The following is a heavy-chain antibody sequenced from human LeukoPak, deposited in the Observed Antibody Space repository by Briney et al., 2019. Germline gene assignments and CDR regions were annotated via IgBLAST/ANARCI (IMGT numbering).Heavy chain of an antibody. D-gene: IGHD3-22*01. CDR1: GYTFTNYF. V-gene: IGHV1-2*06. J-gene: IGHJ4*02. Sequence: ASVKVSCKASGYTFTNYFIHWVRQAPGQGLEWMGRLNPNSGGTNSAQRFQDRVTMTRDTSINTAYMELSRLRSDDTAVYYCARGDSSGYYYFDYWGQGTLVTVSS. CDR2: LNPNSGGT. CDR3: ARGDSSGYYYFDY.